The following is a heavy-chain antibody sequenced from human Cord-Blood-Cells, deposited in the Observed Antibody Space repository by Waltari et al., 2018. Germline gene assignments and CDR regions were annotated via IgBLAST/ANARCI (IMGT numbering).Heavy chain of an antibody. CDR3: ATGAEGSGPFDY. V-gene: IGHV4-59*01. J-gene: IGHJ4*02. Sequence: VHLEVWAPGRVKLAEPVPHICCVSGVPLHSYYRRWLRQPPGKGVEWIGYIYYSGSTNYNPSLKSRVTISVDTSKNQFSLKLSSVTAADTAVYYCATGAEGSGPFDYWGQGTLVTVSS. CDR2: IYYSGST. D-gene: IGHD2-15*01. CDR1: GVPLHSYY.